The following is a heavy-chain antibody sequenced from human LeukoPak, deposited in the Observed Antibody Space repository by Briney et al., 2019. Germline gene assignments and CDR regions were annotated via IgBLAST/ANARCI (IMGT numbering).Heavy chain of an antibody. V-gene: IGHV2-5*02. Sequence: SGPTLVKPTQTLTLTCTFSGFSLSTSGVGVGWIRQPPGKALEWLALIYWDDDKRCSPSLKSRLTITKDTSKNQVVLTMTNMDPVDTATYYCAHLPYSSSNLLFDYWGQGTLVTVSS. CDR1: GFSLSTSGVG. CDR3: AHLPYSSSNLLFDY. J-gene: IGHJ4*02. CDR2: IYWDDDK. D-gene: IGHD5-18*01.